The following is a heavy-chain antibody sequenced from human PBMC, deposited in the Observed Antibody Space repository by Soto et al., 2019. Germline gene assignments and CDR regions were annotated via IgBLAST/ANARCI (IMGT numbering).Heavy chain of an antibody. Sequence: SETLSLTCAVYGGSFSGYYWSWIRQPPGKGLEWIGEINHSGSTNYNPSLKSRVTISVDTSKNQFSLKLSSVTAADTAVYYCARSLVVVTLYGMDVWGQGTTVTVS. D-gene: IGHD2-21*02. J-gene: IGHJ6*02. V-gene: IGHV4-34*01. CDR1: GGSFSGYY. CDR3: ARSLVVVTLYGMDV. CDR2: INHSGST.